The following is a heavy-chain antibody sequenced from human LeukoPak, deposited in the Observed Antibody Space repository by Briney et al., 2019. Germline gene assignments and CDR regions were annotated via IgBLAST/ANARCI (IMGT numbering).Heavy chain of an antibody. CDR2: INHSGSS. CDR3: ARGDLTTVTAFDY. D-gene: IGHD4-17*01. Sequence: TSDTLSLTCAVYGVSFSGYYWRWIRQPQGKGLEWIGEINHSGSSNYNPSLKSRVTMSADTSKNQVSLKLNSVTAADTAVYYCARGDLTTVTAFDYWGQGTLVTVSS. J-gene: IGHJ4*02. CDR1: GVSFSGYY. V-gene: IGHV4-34*01.